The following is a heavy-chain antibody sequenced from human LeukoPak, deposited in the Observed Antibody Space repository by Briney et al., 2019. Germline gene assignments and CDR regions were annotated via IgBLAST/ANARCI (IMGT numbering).Heavy chain of an antibody. V-gene: IGHV1-69*05. Sequence: GSSVTVSCKASVRTFSIYAISWVRQAPGQGLEWMGGIIPIFGRANYAQKFQGKVTITTDESTSTAYMELSSLRSEDTAVYYCARDSYSSSWTWFDPWGQGTLVTVTS. J-gene: IGHJ5*02. D-gene: IGHD6-13*01. CDR2: IIPIFGRA. CDR3: ARDSYSSSWTWFDP. CDR1: VRTFSIYA.